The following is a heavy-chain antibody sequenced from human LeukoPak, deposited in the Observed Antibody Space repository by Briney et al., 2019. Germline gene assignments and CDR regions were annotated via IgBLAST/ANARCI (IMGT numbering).Heavy chain of an antibody. Sequence: GGSLRPSCAASGFTFSSYWMHWVRQAPGKGLVWVSRINSDGSSTSYADSVKGRFTISRDNAKNTLYLQMNSLRAEDTAVYYCARGSPYYDSSGYYEGGAYYYYYGMDVWGQGTTVTVSS. V-gene: IGHV3-74*01. CDR3: ARGSPYYDSSGYYEGGAYYYYYGMDV. J-gene: IGHJ6*02. CDR1: GFTFSSYW. CDR2: INSDGSST. D-gene: IGHD3-22*01.